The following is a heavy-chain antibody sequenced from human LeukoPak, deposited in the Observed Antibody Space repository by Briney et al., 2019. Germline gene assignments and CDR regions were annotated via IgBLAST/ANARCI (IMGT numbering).Heavy chain of an antibody. D-gene: IGHD5-24*01. CDR1: GYTFTRYY. CDR3: ARDKRWLQSTLDY. J-gene: IGHJ4*02. V-gene: IGHV1-2*06. Sequence: GASVKVSCKASGYTFTRYYMHWVRQAPGQGLEWIGRINPNSGGTNYAQKFQGRVTMTRDTSISTAYMELSRLRSDDTAVYYCARDKRWLQSTLDYWGQGTLVTVSS. CDR2: INPNSGGT.